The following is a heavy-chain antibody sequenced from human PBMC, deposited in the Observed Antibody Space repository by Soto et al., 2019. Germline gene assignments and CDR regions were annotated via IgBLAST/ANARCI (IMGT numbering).Heavy chain of an antibody. CDR1: GGSISSGDYY. Sequence: PSETLSLTCNVSGGSISSGDYYWTWIRQPPGTGLEWIGEINHSGSTNYNPSLKSRVTISVDTSKNQFSLKLTSVTAADTAVYYCARDKITGLFDYWGQGTLVTVSS. V-gene: IGHV4-39*07. CDR2: INHSGST. CDR3: ARDKITGLFDY. D-gene: IGHD2-8*02. J-gene: IGHJ4*02.